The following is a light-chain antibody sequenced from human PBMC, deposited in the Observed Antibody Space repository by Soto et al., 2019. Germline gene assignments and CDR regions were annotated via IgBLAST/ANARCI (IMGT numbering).Light chain of an antibody. Sequence: QSALTQPPSASGSPGQSVTISRTGTSSDVGGYYYVSWYQQHPGKAPKLMIYEVTIRPSGVSDRFSGSKSGNTASLTVSGLQAEDEADYYCSSYTGGNPSYVFGTGTKVTVL. CDR3: SSYTGGNPSYV. V-gene: IGLV2-8*01. CDR2: EVT. CDR1: SSDVGGYYY. J-gene: IGLJ1*01.